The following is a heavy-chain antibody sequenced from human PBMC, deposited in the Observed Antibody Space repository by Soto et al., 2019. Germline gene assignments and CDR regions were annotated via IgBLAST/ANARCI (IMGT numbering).Heavy chain of an antibody. CDR3: AKAAGRKFYGSLGYMDV. V-gene: IGHV3-9*01. D-gene: IGHD3-10*01. Sequence: EVQLVESGGGLAQPGTSLRLSCAGSGFNFGHHGMHWVRQRPGKGLEWVSGISWNGANTGSGESVTGRITISRDNAKMSLYLQLDSLGPEDTAVYYCAKAAGRKFYGSLGYMDVWGRGTTVTVSS. CDR2: ISWNGANT. J-gene: IGHJ6*03. CDR1: GFNFGHHG.